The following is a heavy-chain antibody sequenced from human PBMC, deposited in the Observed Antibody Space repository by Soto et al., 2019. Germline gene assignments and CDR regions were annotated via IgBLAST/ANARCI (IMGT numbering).Heavy chain of an antibody. D-gene: IGHD2-15*01. CDR3: ESRSRIGYWSGCSWYVAYSDGMHV. Sequence: QVQLVKSGAEVKKPGSSVKVSCKASGGTFSSYAISWVRQAPGQGLEWMGGIIPIFGTANDAQKLQGRVTITADKSMSKAYKGLSSLESEDTDVYACESRSRIGYWSGCSWYVAYSDGMHVWVQVPTVAVSS. V-gene: IGHV1-69*06. CDR1: GGTFSSYA. J-gene: IGHJ6*02. CDR2: IIPIFGTA.